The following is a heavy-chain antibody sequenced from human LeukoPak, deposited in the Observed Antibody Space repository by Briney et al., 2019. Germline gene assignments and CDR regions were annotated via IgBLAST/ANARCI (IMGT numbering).Heavy chain of an antibody. CDR1: GFTFSSYG. D-gene: IGHD3-3*01. Sequence: GGSLRLSCAASGFTFSSYGMHWVRQAPGKGLEWVAVISYDGSNKYYADSVKGRFTISRDNSKNTLYLQMNSLRAEDTAVYYCAKAGVDSEFGYWGQGTLVTVSS. J-gene: IGHJ4*02. V-gene: IGHV3-30*18. CDR2: ISYDGSNK. CDR3: AKAGVDSEFGY.